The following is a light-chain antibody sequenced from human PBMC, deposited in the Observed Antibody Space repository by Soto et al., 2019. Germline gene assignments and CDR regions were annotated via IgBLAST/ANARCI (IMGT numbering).Light chain of an antibody. J-gene: IGKJ2*01. CDR2: SAS. V-gene: IGKV3-15*01. CDR1: QSVSSN. Sequence: ESELTQSPCTLSLSPGERATLSCRASQSVSSNYLAWYQQKPGQAPRLLIYSASIRATGIPARFSGSGSGTEFTLTISSRKLEDVAVDYCHRYDNSSPYTFGQGTKVDIK. CDR3: HRYDNSSPYT.